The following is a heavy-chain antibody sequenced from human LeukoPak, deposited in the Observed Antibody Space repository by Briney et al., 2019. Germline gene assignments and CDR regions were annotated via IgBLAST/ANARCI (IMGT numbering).Heavy chain of an antibody. CDR1: GGSISSYY. V-gene: IGHV4-4*07. J-gene: IGHJ4*02. Sequence: PSEALSLTCSVSGGSISSYYWSWIRQPAGKGLEWIGRIYPSGSTNYNPSLKSRVTMSVDTSKNQFSLKLSSVTAADTAVYYCARTSPRAATFDSWGQGTLVTVSS. D-gene: IGHD2-15*01. CDR3: ARTSPRAATFDS. CDR2: IYPSGST.